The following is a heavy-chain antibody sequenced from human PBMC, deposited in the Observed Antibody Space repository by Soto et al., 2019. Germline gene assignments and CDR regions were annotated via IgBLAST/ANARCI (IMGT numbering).Heavy chain of an antibody. J-gene: IGHJ6*02. CDR1: GGTFSSYA. D-gene: IGHD3-16*01. Sequence: QVQLVQSGAEVKKPGSSVKVSCKASGGTFSSYAISWVRQAPGQGLEWMGGIIPIFGTANYAQKFQGRVTITADESTSTAYMELSSLRSEDTAVYYCVRDRALRPHRWGRMDVWGQGTTVTVSS. V-gene: IGHV1-69*01. CDR3: VRDRALRPHRWGRMDV. CDR2: IIPIFGTA.